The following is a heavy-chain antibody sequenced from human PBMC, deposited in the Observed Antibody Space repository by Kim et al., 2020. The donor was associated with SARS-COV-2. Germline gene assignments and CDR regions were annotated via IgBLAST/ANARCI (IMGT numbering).Heavy chain of an antibody. V-gene: IGHV4-31*02. J-gene: IGHJ4*02. D-gene: IGHD3-16*02. Sequence: GGTHYTPSLQGRVTISGDPSKNQFSLKLSSVTAADTAVYYCARGRYGNFDYWGQGTLVTVSS. CDR3: ARGRYGNFDY. CDR2: GGT.